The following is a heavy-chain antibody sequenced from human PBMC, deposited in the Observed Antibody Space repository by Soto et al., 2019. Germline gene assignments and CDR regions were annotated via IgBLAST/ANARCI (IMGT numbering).Heavy chain of an antibody. V-gene: IGHV4-30-4*01. CDR2: IYDSANT. J-gene: IGHJ5*02. D-gene: IGHD6-6*01. Sequence: SETLSLTCSVSGGSMSSGDYYWNWIRQSPAKGLEWIGYIYDSANTYYNPSLKSRVTISIDTSNNQFSLNLNSVTAADTAVYYCARSGAIAPRYRYFDPWGQGTLVTVSS. CDR1: GGSMSSGDYY. CDR3: ARSGAIAPRYRYFDP.